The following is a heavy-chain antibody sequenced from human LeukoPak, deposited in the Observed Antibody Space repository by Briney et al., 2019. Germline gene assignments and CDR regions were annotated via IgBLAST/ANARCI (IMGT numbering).Heavy chain of an antibody. V-gene: IGHV3-23*01. CDR1: GFTFSSYA. Sequence: GGSLRLSCAASGFTFSSYALTWVRQAPGKGLEWVSTVSGSGGSTYYTDSVEGRLTISRDNSKNTLYLQMNSLRAEDTAVYYCAHGRGGVVSVAMDYWGQGTLVTVSS. CDR3: AHGRGGVVSVAMDY. J-gene: IGHJ4*02. D-gene: IGHD2-2*01. CDR2: VSGSGGST.